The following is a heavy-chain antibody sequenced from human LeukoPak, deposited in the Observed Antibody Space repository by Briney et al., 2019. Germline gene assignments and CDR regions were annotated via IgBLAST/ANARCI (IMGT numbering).Heavy chain of an antibody. CDR3: AKDRSMWLVRPDYFDY. V-gene: IGHV3-23*01. J-gene: IGHJ4*02. CDR1: GFTFRSYA. Sequence: PGGSLRLSCGVCGFTFRSYAMSGVREARGKGLEGVSAISGSGGSTYYADSVKGRFTISRDNSKNTLYLQMNSLRAADTAVYYCAKDRSMWLVRPDYFDYWGQGTLVTVSS. D-gene: IGHD6-19*01. CDR2: ISGSGGST.